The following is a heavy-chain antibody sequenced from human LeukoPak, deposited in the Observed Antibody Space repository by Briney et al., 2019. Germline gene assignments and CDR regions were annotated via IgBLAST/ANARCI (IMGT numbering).Heavy chain of an antibody. CDR3: ARLNGYDPYYFDY. D-gene: IGHD5-12*01. CDR1: GFTFSDYY. J-gene: IGHJ4*02. CDR2: ISSSGSTI. V-gene: IGHV3-11*04. Sequence: PGGSLRLSCAASGFTFSDYYMSWIRQAPGKGLEWVSYISSSGSTIYYADSVKGRFTISRDNTKNSLYLQMNSLRAEDTAVYYCARLNGYDPYYFDYWGQGTLVTVSS.